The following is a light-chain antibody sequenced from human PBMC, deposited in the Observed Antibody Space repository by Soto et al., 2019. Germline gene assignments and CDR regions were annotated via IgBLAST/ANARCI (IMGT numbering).Light chain of an antibody. CDR2: DAS. CDR1: QSISSY. Sequence: EIVLTQSPATLSLSPGERATLSCRASQSISSYLAWYQQRPGQAPSLLIYDASNRATGIPARFSGSGSGTDFTLTISSLEPEDFAVYYCHQRSNWPWTFGQGTKVEIK. V-gene: IGKV3-11*01. J-gene: IGKJ1*01. CDR3: HQRSNWPWT.